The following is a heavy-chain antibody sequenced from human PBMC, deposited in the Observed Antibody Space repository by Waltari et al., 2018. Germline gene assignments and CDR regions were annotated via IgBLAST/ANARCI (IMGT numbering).Heavy chain of an antibody. Sequence: QVQLVQSGAEVKKPGASVKVSCKVSGYTLTELSMHWVRQAPGKGLEWMGGFEPEDGETIYAQKCQGRVTMTEDTSTDTAYMELSSLRSEDTAVYYCATSPVRDYGQYYYYYYGMDVWGQGTTVTVSS. J-gene: IGHJ6*02. D-gene: IGHD4-17*01. CDR1: GYTLTELS. V-gene: IGHV1-24*01. CDR3: ATSPVRDYGQYYYYYYGMDV. CDR2: FEPEDGET.